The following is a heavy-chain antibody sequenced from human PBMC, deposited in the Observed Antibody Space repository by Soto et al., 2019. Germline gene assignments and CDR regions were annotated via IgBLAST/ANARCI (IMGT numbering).Heavy chain of an antibody. J-gene: IGHJ4*02. V-gene: IGHV4-59*01. CDR1: GGSISGYY. Sequence: PSETLSLTCTVSGGSISGYYLTWIRQPPGKGLEWIGYIYYSGSTSYSPSPSLQSRVTISLDTSKNQFSLELTSVTAADTAIYFCARPPPSTDGYSEGLYYFDQWSQGALVTVSS. CDR2: IYYSGST. D-gene: IGHD3-22*01. CDR3: ARPPPSTDGYSEGLYYFDQ.